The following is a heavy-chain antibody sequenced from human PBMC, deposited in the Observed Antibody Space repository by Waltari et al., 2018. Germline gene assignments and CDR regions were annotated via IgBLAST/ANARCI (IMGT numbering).Heavy chain of an antibody. Sequence: QVQLQESGPGLVKTSETLSLTCTVSGGSISTYYWTWIRQPAGKGLEWIGRSNTGGNTNHNPSLKSRVTMSVDTSKNQFSLTLSSVTAADTAVYYCAREVGGSRWFDPWGQGTLVTVSS. D-gene: IGHD3-16*01. J-gene: IGHJ5*02. V-gene: IGHV4-4*07. CDR3: AREVGGSRWFDP. CDR1: GGSISTYY. CDR2: SNTGGNT.